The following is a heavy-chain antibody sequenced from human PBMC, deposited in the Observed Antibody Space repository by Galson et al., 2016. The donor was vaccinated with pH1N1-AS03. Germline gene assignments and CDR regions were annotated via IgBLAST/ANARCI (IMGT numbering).Heavy chain of an antibody. V-gene: IGHV4-59*01. J-gene: IGHJ4*02. CDR2: IYYSGST. Sequence: SETLSLTCTVSDGSIWSYYWSWIRQPPGKRLEWIANIYYSGSTNYNPSLKSRVTTSADTSKNHFSLKLTSVTAADTAVYYCARDPTWFEQQQHYFDSWGQGILVTVSS. CDR3: ARDPTWFEQQQHYFDS. CDR1: DGSIWSYY. D-gene: IGHD6-13*01.